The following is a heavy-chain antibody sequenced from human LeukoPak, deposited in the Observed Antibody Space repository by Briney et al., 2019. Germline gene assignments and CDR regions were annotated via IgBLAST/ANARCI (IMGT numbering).Heavy chain of an antibody. CDR3: ARASDPWLQLT. CDR2: IKQDGSEK. Sequence: GGSLRLSCAASGFTFSNYWMIWVRQARGKGLEWVGNIKQDGSEKRYADSVRGRFSISRDNAQTSLYLQMNSLRAEDTAVYYCARASDPWLQLTWGQGTLVTVSS. CDR1: GFTFSNYW. J-gene: IGHJ5*02. V-gene: IGHV3-7*03. D-gene: IGHD5-24*01.